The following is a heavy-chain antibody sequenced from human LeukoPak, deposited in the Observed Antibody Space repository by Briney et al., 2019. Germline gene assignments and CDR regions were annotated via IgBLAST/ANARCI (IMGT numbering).Heavy chain of an antibody. CDR1: GFTVSSKY. V-gene: IGHV3-53*01. CDR3: ARGSVYSSSWDAFDI. D-gene: IGHD6-13*01. J-gene: IGHJ3*02. CDR2: IYSGGST. Sequence: PGGSLRLSFAASGFTVSSKYMSWVRQAPGKGLEWVSVIYSGGSTYYADSVKGRFTISRDNSKNTLYLQMNSLRAEDTAVYYCARGSVYSSSWDAFDIWGQGTMVTVSS.